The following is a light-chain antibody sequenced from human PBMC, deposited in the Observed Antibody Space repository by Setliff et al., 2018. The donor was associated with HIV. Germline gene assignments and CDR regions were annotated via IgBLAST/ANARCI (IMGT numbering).Light chain of an antibody. CDR3: CSYASTSTLV. CDR2: DVN. V-gene: IGLV2-14*03. CDR1: SSDIGGYNY. J-gene: IGLJ3*02. Sequence: QSALAQPASVSGSPGQSITIPCTGTSSDIGGYNYVSWYQQHLGKAPKLMIYDVNNRPSGVSTRFSGSKSGNTASLTISGLQAEDEADYYCCSYASTSTLVFGGGTKVTVL.